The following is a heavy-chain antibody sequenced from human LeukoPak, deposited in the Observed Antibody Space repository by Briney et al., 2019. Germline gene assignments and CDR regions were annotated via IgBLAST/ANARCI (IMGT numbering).Heavy chain of an antibody. CDR2: IYPGDSDT. CDR3: ERCDYGMATFKGYFDY. D-gene: IGHD5-24*01. Sequence: GESLKISCKGTGYTFTSFCIGWVRQMPGKGLEWMGIIYPGDSDTRYSPSFQGQVTISADKSISTAYLQWSSLKASDTAMYYCERCDYGMATFKGYFDYWGQGSLVTVSS. J-gene: IGHJ4*02. V-gene: IGHV5-51*01. CDR1: GYTFTSFC.